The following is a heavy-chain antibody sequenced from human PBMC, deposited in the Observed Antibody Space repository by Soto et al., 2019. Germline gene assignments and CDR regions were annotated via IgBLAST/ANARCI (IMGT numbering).Heavy chain of an antibody. CDR1: GFPFSDDY. D-gene: IGHD2-8*01. Sequence: GGSLRLSCEASGFPFSDDYMSWIRQAPGKGREWLAYISGGSDYRNSAKSGEGRFTISRDNARASLFLQMDDLTVDPTAIYYCARDLASSSTNSFDSWGQGTLVTVSS. J-gene: IGHJ4*02. CDR2: ISGGSDYR. V-gene: IGHV3-11*06. CDR3: ARDLASSSTNSFDS.